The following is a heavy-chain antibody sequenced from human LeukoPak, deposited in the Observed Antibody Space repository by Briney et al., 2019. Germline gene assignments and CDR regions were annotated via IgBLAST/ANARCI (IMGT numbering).Heavy chain of an antibody. J-gene: IGHJ4*02. Sequence: SETLSLTCTVSGGSISSGSYYWSWIRQPAGKGLEWIGYIYYSGSTNYNPSLKSRVTISVDTSKNQFSLKLSSVTAADTAVYYCARSKLSSIAAAGIPFDYWGQGTLVTVSS. CDR1: GGSISSGSYY. CDR3: ARSKLSSIAAAGIPFDY. D-gene: IGHD6-13*01. V-gene: IGHV4-61*10. CDR2: IYYSGST.